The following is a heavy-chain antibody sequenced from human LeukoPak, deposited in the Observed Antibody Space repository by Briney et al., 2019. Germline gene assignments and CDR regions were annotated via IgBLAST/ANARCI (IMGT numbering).Heavy chain of an antibody. D-gene: IGHD3-16*01. J-gene: IGHJ4*02. V-gene: IGHV4-39*01. Sequence: SSETMSLTCTDSGGSISSSSYYWGWIRQPPGKGLEWIGSIYYSGSTYYNPSLKSRVTISVDTSKNQFSLKLSSVTAADTAVYYCASHAFGGGFWGQGTLVTVSS. CDR2: IYYSGST. CDR1: GGSISSSSYY. CDR3: ASHAFGGGF.